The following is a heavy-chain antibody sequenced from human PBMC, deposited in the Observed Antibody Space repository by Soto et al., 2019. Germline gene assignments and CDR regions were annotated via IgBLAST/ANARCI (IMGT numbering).Heavy chain of an antibody. J-gene: IGHJ4*02. CDR2: ISYHGSNK. CDR1: GFTFSTYA. Sequence: GGSLRRSCAASGFTFSTYAMHWVRQAPGKGLAWVAIISYHGSNKYYADSVKGRFTISRDDPNNTLYLQMNSLRPEDTAVYYCARDLPQYCSAGSCYPDSWGQGTLVTVSS. V-gene: IGHV3-30-3*01. D-gene: IGHD2-15*01. CDR3: ARDLPQYCSAGSCYPDS.